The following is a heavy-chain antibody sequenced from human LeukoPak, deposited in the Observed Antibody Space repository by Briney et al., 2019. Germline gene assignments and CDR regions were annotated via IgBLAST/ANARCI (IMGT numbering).Heavy chain of an antibody. CDR1: GFIFSSYW. CDR3: ARDRSPGWFDP. V-gene: IGHV3-74*01. CDR2: INTNGSST. J-gene: IGHJ5*02. Sequence: GGSLRLSCAASGFIFSSYWMHWVRHAPGKGLVWVSRINTNGSSTSYADAVKGRFTISRDNAKNTLYLQMNSLRAEDTAVYYCARDRSPGWFDPWGQGTLVTVS.